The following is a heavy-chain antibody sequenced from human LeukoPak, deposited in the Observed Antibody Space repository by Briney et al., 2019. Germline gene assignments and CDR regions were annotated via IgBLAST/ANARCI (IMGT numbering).Heavy chain of an antibody. J-gene: IGHJ5*02. Sequence: PSETLSLTCTVSGGSISSSSHYWGWIRQPPGKGLEWIGYIYYSGSTNYNPSLKSRVTISVDTSKNQFSLKLSSVTAADTAVYYCARHRSREMVRGVIGWFDPWGQGTLVTVSS. CDR3: ARHRSREMVRGVIGWFDP. CDR2: IYYSGST. CDR1: GGSISSSSHY. V-gene: IGHV4-61*05. D-gene: IGHD3-10*01.